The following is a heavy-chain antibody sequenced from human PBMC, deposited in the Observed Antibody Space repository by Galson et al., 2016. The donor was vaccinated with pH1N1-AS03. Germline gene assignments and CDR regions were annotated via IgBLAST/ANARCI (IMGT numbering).Heavy chain of an antibody. CDR2: INTDSGVT. J-gene: IGHJ6*02. Sequence: PVKVSCKASGYIFTGFYVHWVRQAPGQGLEWMGWINTDSGVTNYAQKFEAWVTMTRDTSVSTAYMELYGLKSDDTAVYYCARDPRGPCTSATCATSYYFGMDVWGQGTTVIVSS. CDR3: ARDPRGPCTSATCATSYYFGMDV. D-gene: IGHD2-2*01. V-gene: IGHV1-2*04. CDR1: GYIFTGFY.